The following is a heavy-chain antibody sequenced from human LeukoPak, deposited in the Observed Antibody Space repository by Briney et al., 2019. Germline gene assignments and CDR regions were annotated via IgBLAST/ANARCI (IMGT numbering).Heavy chain of an antibody. D-gene: IGHD2-15*01. J-gene: IGHJ5*02. CDR2: INHSGST. V-gene: IGHV4-34*01. CDR1: GGSFSDYY. Sequence: SETLSLTCAVYGGSFSDYYWSWIRQPPGKGLEWIGEINHSGSTNYNPSLKSRVTISVDTSKNQFSLKLSSVTAADTAVYYCARGRIVVVVAATPFTRYNWFDPWGQGTLVTVSS. CDR3: ARGRIVVVVAATPFTRYNWFDP.